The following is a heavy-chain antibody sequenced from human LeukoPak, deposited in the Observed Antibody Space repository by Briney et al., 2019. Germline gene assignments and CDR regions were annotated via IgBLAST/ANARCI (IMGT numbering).Heavy chain of an antibody. CDR2: INPNSGGT. CDR3: ARGRGSRTGYNGDYLDY. V-gene: IGHV1-2*02. Sequence: ASVKVSCKASGYTFTGYYMHWVRQAPGQGLEWMGWINPNSGGTNYAQNFQGRVTITADKSTSTGYMDVAGLRNDDTAVYYCARGRGSRTGYNGDYLDYWGQGTLVTVSS. D-gene: IGHD5-18*01. CDR1: GYTFTGYY. J-gene: IGHJ4*02.